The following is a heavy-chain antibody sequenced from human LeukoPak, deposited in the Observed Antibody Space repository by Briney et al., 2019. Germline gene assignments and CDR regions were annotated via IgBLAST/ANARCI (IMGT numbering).Heavy chain of an antibody. J-gene: IGHJ6*02. CDR3: ARGIAVRGVIITDYYYYGMDV. CDR1: GFRFSGCG. CDR2: VWRDGSDQ. Sequence: GGSLRLSCAASGFRFSGCGMHWVRQAPGKGLEWVAIVWRDGSDQRYADSVKGRFTISRDNDQNTVYLQMNSLRAEDTAVYYCARGIAVRGVIITDYYYYGMDVWGQGTTVTVSS. V-gene: IGHV3-33*08. D-gene: IGHD3-10*01.